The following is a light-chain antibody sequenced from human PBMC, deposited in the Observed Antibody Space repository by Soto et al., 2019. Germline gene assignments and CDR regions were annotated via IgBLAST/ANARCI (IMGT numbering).Light chain of an antibody. V-gene: IGKV1-39*01. Sequence: DIQMTQSPSSLSASVGDRVTITCRASQCISDFLNWYQQKPGKAPVILIYAASTLQSGVPSRFNGGGSETNFTLIISSLQPEDFATYYCQQSYTTPLTFGGGTKVEIK. CDR1: QCISDF. J-gene: IGKJ4*01. CDR2: AAS. CDR3: QQSYTTPLT.